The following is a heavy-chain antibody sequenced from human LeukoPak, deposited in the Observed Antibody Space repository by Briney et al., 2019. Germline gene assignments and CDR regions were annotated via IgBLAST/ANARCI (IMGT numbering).Heavy chain of an antibody. Sequence: GGSLRLSCAASGFTFSSYAMSWVRQAPGEGLEWVSSINGGGDSTYYADSVKGRFTISRDNSKNTLYLQMNGLRGEDTAIYYCAKTIAAAGTVHWGQGTLVTVSS. CDR2: INGGGDST. CDR3: AKTIAAAGTVH. V-gene: IGHV3-23*01. J-gene: IGHJ4*02. D-gene: IGHD6-13*01. CDR1: GFTFSSYA.